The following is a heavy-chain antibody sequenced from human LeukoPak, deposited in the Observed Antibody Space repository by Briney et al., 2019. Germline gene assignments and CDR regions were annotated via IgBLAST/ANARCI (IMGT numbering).Heavy chain of an antibody. CDR2: INHSGST. CDR1: GGSFSGYY. V-gene: IGHV4-34*01. D-gene: IGHD1-26*01. CDR3: ARRPSGSSPYYFDY. J-gene: IGHJ4*02. Sequence: KASETLSLTCAVYGGSFSGYYWSWIRQPPGEGLEWIGEINHSGSTNYNPSLKSRVTISVDTSKNQFSLKLSSVTAADTAVYYCARRPSGSSPYYFDYWGQGTLVTVSS.